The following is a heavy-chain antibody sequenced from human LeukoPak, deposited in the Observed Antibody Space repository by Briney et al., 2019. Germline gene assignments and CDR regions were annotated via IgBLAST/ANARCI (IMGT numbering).Heavy chain of an antibody. J-gene: IGHJ4*02. CDR1: GGSISSSY. Sequence: PSETLSLTCTVSGGSISSSYCSWIRQPAGKGLEWTGRIYTTGSTDSADFNPSLKSRVTMSVDTSKNQFSLKLGSVTAADTAVYYCAGFGAGSYYWGQGTLVTVSS. D-gene: IGHD3-10*01. CDR2: IYTTGSTDSA. V-gene: IGHV4-4*07. CDR3: AGFGAGSYY.